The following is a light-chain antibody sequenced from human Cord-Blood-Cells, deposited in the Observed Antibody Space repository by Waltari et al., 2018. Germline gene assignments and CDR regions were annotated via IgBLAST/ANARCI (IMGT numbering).Light chain of an antibody. CDR1: SSNIGAGSD. J-gene: IGLJ2*01. CDR3: QSYDSSLSGVV. V-gene: IGLV1-40*01. Sequence: QSVLTQPPSVSGAPGQRVTISCTGSSSNIGAGSDVHWYQQLPGTPPTLLIYDNSTRPSGVPYRFSGCKSGTSASLAITGLQAADEADYYCQSYDSSLSGVVFGGGTKLTVL. CDR2: DNS.